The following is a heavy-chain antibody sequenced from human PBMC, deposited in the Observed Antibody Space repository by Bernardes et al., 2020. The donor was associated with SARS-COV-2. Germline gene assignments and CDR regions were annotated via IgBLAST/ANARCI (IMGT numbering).Heavy chain of an antibody. CDR1: GFTFSSYA. CDR3: AKEIGLLRFLEWPKLKNTHHMDV. D-gene: IGHD3-3*01. J-gene: IGHJ6*04. V-gene: IGHV3-23*01. CDR2: ISGSGGST. Sequence: GGSLRLSCAASGFTFSSYAMSWVRQAPGKGLEWVSAISGSGGSTYYADSVKGRFTISRDNSKNTLYLQMNSLRAEDTAVYYCAKEIGLLRFLEWPKLKNTHHMDVWGKGTTVTVSS.